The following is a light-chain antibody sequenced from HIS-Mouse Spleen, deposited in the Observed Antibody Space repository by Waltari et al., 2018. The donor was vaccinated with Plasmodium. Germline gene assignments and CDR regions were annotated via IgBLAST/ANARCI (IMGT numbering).Light chain of an antibody. J-gene: IGKJ1*01. Sequence: DIQMTQSPSTLSASVGDRVTITCRASQSISSWVAWYQQKQGKAPKLLIYKATSLESGVPSRFSGSGSGTEFTLTISSLQPDDFASYYCQQYNSYSWTFGQGTKVEIK. CDR2: KAT. CDR1: QSISSW. V-gene: IGKV1-5*03. CDR3: QQYNSYSWT.